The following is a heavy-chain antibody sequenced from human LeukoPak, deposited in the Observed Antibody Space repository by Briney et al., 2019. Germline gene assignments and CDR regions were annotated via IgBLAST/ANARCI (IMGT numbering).Heavy chain of an antibody. CDR3: ATEPWGNDPFFGY. Sequence: GASVKLSCSGSGYTLTELSMHWVRQAPGQGLEWMWGFGPEDGEAIYAHKVSGRGTMTEDTSTDTAYMELSRLRSEYTAVYYCATEPWGNDPFFGYWGQGTLVTVSS. V-gene: IGHV1-24*01. CDR1: GYTLTELS. CDR2: FGPEDGEA. D-gene: IGHD1-1*01. J-gene: IGHJ4*02.